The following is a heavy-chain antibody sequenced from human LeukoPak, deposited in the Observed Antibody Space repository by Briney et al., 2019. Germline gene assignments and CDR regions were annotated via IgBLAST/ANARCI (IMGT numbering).Heavy chain of an antibody. V-gene: IGHV4-61*02. D-gene: IGHD6-13*01. CDR3: ARVGAGSIAAAGTFRRDYYYYYMDV. J-gene: IGHJ6*03. CDR1: GGSISSGSYY. CDR2: IYTSRST. Sequence: SETLSLTCTVSGGSISSGSYYWSWIRQPAGKGLEWIGRIYTSRSTNYNPSLKSRVTISVDTSKNQFSLKLSSVTAADTAVYYCARVGAGSIAAAGTFRRDYYYYYMDVWGKGTTVTVSS.